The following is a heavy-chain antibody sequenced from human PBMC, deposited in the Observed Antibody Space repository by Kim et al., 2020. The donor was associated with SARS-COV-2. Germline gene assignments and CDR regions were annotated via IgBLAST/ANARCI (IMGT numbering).Heavy chain of an antibody. J-gene: IGHJ4*02. CDR3: ARDFNPTTGFDY. V-gene: IGHV3-21*01. D-gene: IGHD2-2*01. CDR1: GFTFSSYS. Sequence: GGSLRLSCAASGFTFSSYSMNWVRQAPGKGLEWVSSISSSSSYIYYADSVKGRFTISRDNAKNSLYLQMNSLRAEDTAVYYCARDFNPTTGFDYWGQGTLVTVSS. CDR2: ISSSSSYI.